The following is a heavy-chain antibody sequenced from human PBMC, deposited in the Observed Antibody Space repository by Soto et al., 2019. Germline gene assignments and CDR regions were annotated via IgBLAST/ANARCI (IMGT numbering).Heavy chain of an antibody. CDR1: GDSVSGNSAA. Sequence: SQTLSLTCAISGDSVSGNSAAWNWIRQSPSRGLEWLGRTYYRSKWYNDYAVSVKSRITINPDTSKNQFSLQLNSVTPEDSAVYYCARDAIAAAGRGYYYGMDVWGQGTTVTVSS. CDR3: ARDAIAAAGRGYYYGMDV. D-gene: IGHD6-13*01. CDR2: TYYRSKWYN. J-gene: IGHJ6*02. V-gene: IGHV6-1*01.